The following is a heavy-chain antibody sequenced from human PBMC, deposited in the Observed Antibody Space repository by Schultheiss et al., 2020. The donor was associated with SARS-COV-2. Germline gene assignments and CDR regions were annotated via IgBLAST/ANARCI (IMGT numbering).Heavy chain of an antibody. Sequence: ASVKVSCKASGYTFTSYAMHWVRQAPGQRLEWMGWINAGNGNTGYAQKFQGRVTMTRNTSISTAYMELSSLRSEDTAVYYCARGRGWYYYDSSGEDYWGQGTLVTVSS. J-gene: IGHJ4*02. CDR1: GYTFTSYA. CDR2: INAGNGNT. CDR3: ARGRGWYYYDSSGEDY. V-gene: IGHV1-3*01. D-gene: IGHD3-22*01.